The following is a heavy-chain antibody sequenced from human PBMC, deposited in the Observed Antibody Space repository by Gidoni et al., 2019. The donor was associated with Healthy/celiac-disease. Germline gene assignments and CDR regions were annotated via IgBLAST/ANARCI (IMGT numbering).Heavy chain of an antibody. CDR2: IIPIFGTA. J-gene: IGHJ4*02. Sequence: QVQLVQSGAEVKKPGSSVKVSCKASGGTFSSYATSWVRQAPGQGLEWMGGIIPIFGTANYAQKFQGRVTITADESTSTAYMELSSLRSEDTAVYYCARVFRPPRRRIAAYSQLDYWGQGTLVTVSS. CDR3: ARVFRPPRRRIAAYSQLDY. V-gene: IGHV1-69*01. D-gene: IGHD6-6*01. CDR1: GGTFSSYA.